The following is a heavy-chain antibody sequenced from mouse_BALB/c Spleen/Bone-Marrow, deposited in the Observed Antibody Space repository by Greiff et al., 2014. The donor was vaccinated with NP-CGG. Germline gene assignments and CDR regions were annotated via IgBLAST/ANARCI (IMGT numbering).Heavy chain of an antibody. CDR3: ARGIYYDSTWFAY. CDR2: ISTYSGNT. J-gene: IGHJ3*01. Sequence: QVQLKESGPGLVRPGVSVKISCKGSGYTFTDYAMHWVKQSHAKSLEWIGVISTYSGNTNYNQKFKGKATMTVDKSSSTAYMGLARLTSEDSAIYYCARGIYYDSTWFAYWGQGTLVTVSA. CDR1: GYTFTDYA. V-gene: IGHV1-67*01. D-gene: IGHD2-4*01.